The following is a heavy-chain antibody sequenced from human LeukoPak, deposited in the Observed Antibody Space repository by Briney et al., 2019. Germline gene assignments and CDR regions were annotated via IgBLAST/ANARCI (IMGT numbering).Heavy chain of an antibody. CDR1: GFTFSDYY. Sequence: PGGSLRLSCAASGFTFSDYYMSWIRQAPGKGLEWISYISSSGSTIYYADSVKGRFTISRDNAKNSLYLQMNSLRAEDTAVYFCARVAHFDRGMDVWGQGTTVTVSS. J-gene: IGHJ6*02. V-gene: IGHV3-11*04. D-gene: IGHD3-9*01. CDR2: ISSSGSTI. CDR3: ARVAHFDRGMDV.